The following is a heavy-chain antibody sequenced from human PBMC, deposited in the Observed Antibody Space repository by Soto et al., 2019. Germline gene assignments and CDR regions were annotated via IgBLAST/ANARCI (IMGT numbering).Heavy chain of an antibody. V-gene: IGHV4-34*01. Sequence: SETLSLTCAVYGGSFSGYYWSWIRQPPGKGLEWIGEINHSGSTNYNPSLKSRVTISVDTSKNQFSLKLSSVTAADTAVYYCARLDVVAATSVPSWFDPWGQGTLVTV. D-gene: IGHD2-15*01. CDR2: INHSGST. CDR3: ARLDVVAATSVPSWFDP. J-gene: IGHJ5*02. CDR1: GGSFSGYY.